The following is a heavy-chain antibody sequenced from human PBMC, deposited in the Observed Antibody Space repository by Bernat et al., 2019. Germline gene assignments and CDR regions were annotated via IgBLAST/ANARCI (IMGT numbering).Heavy chain of an antibody. CDR3: AKVGYFDWLLYYFDY. V-gene: IGHV3-23*01. D-gene: IGHD3-9*01. J-gene: IGHJ4*02. Sequence: EVQLLESGGGLVQPGGSLRLSCAASGFTFSSYAMSWVRQAPGKGLEWVSAISGSGGSTYYADSVKGRFTISRDNTKNTLYLQMNSLRAEDTAVYYCAKVGYFDWLLYYFDYWGQGTLVTVSS. CDR1: GFTFSSYA. CDR2: ISGSGGST.